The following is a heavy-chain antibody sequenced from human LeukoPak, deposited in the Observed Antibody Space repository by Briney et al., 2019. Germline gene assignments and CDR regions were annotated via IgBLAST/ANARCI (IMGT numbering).Heavy chain of an antibody. V-gene: IGHV3-53*01. J-gene: IGHJ4*02. CDR3: ARGSGSCAAVNSFDY. Sequence: PGGSLRLSCAASGFTVSSNYMSWVRQAPGKGLEWVSVIYSGGSTYYADSVKGRFTISRDNSKNTLYLQMNSLRAEDTAVYYCARGSGSCAAVNSFDYWGQGTLVTVSS. CDR2: IYSGGST. CDR1: GFTVSSNY. D-gene: IGHD3-10*01.